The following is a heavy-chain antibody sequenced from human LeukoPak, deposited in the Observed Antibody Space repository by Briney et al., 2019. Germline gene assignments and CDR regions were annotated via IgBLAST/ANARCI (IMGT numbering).Heavy chain of an antibody. CDR1: GFTFSGHW. V-gene: IGHV3-7*01. J-gene: IGHJ4*02. CDR2: IKYDGSEK. Sequence: GGSLRLSCTLSGFTFSGHWMNWVRQAPGKGLEWGSAIKYDGSEKAYVDSVEGRFTISRDNSKDSLFLQMDSLRAEDTAVYYCATRNIFEYWGQGTLVTVSS. CDR3: ATRNIFEY.